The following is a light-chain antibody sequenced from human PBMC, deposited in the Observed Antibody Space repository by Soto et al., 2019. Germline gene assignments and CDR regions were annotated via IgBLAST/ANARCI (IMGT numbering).Light chain of an antibody. Sequence: EIVLTQSPGTLSLSPGERATLSCRASQSVSSSYLAWYQQKPGQAPRLLIYGASSRAIGIPDRFSGSGSGTDFTLTISRLEPEDFAVYYCQQYDRSLFTLGPATEVDIK. V-gene: IGKV3-20*01. CDR2: GAS. CDR3: QQYDRSLFT. J-gene: IGKJ3*01. CDR1: QSVSSSY.